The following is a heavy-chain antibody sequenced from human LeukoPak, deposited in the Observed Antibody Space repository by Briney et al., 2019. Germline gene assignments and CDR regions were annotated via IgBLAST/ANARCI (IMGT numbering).Heavy chain of an antibody. CDR1: GFNFSNDA. CDR3: AKDDRWLQFCC. CDR2: ISRNGRST. Sequence: PGGSLRLSCAASGFNFSNDAMSWVRQAPGKGLEWVSGISRNGRSTYYADSVKGRFTISRDNSRNTLYLQMNSLRAEDTAVYYCAKDDRWLQFCCWGQGTLVTVSA. V-gene: IGHV3-23*01. D-gene: IGHD5-24*01. J-gene: IGHJ4*02.